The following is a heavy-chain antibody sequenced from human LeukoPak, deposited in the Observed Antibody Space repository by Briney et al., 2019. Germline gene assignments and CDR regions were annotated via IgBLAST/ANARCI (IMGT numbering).Heavy chain of an antibody. CDR1: GVSISNNYYY. V-gene: IGHV4-39*01. Sequence: TSSETLSLTCTVSGVSISNNYYYWAWIRQPPGKGLEMISYDHYTGSTFYNSSLKSRITISADTYQNQLSLSLTSVTAADTAVYYCATRGLLRGAGFNLATHFDFWGQGTLVTVSS. J-gene: IGHJ4*02. CDR2: DHYTGST. D-gene: IGHD1-26*01. CDR3: ATRGLLRGAGFNLATHFDF.